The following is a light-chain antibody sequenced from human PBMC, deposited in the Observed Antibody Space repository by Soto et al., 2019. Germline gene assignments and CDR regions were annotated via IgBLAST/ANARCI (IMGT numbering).Light chain of an antibody. Sequence: EIVLTQSPATLSLSPGERATLSCRASQSVSSYLAWYQQKPGQAPRLLIYGASTRATGIPARFSGSGSGTDFTLTISSLEAEDVAFYWCQQYFDVPFTFGGGTKVDIK. CDR3: QQYFDVPFT. CDR2: GAS. J-gene: IGKJ4*01. CDR1: QSVSSY. V-gene: IGKV3-11*01.